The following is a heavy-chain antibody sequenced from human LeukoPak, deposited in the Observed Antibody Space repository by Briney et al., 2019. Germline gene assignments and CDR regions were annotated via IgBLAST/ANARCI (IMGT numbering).Heavy chain of an antibody. Sequence: SETLSLTCSVSGDSITAYYWSWIRQPPGKGLEWLGYVYHSGSTKYNPSLQSRVSISVDTSKNQFSLKMNSVTAADTAVYYCARQKFSYAAWFDPWGQGTLVTVSS. V-gene: IGHV4-59*08. CDR1: GDSITAYY. J-gene: IGHJ5*02. D-gene: IGHD5-18*01. CDR2: VYHSGST. CDR3: ARQKFSYAAWFDP.